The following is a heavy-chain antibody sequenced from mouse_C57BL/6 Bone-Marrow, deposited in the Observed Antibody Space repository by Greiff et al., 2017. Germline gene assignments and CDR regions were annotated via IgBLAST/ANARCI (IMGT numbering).Heavy chain of an antibody. D-gene: IGHD2-4*01. Sequence: EVQLVESGEGLVKPGGSLKLSCAASGFTFSSYAMSWVRQTPEKRLEWVAYISSGGDYIYYADTVKGRFTISRDNARNTLYLQMSSLKSEDTAMYYCTRDRGDYDRFAYWGQGTLVTVSA. J-gene: IGHJ3*01. V-gene: IGHV5-9-1*02. CDR1: GFTFSSYA. CDR2: ISSGGDYI. CDR3: TRDRGDYDRFAY.